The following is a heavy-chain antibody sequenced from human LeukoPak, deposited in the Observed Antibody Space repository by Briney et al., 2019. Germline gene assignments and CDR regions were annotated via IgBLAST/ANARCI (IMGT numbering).Heavy chain of an antibody. CDR1: GGTFSSYA. V-gene: IGHV1-69*04. D-gene: IGHD3-22*01. Sequence: SVTVSCKASGGTFSSYAIGWVRQAPEQGHEWLGRIIPILGIANYAQKFQGRVTITADKSTSTAYMELSSLRSEDTAVYYCAIPKPDYYDSSGYYSYGMDVGGQGTTVTVSS. CDR2: IIPILGIA. J-gene: IGHJ6*02. CDR3: AIPKPDYYDSSGYYSYGMDV.